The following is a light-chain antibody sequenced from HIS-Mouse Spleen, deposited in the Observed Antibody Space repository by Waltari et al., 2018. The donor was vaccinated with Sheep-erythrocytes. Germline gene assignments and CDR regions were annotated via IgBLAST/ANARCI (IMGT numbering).Light chain of an antibody. CDR1: SRDVGGYNY. CDR2: DVS. V-gene: IGLV2-11*01. CDR3: CSYAGSYTLV. Sequence: QSALTQPRSVSGSPGRSVTIPCPGTSRDVGGYNYVSWYQQTPGKAPKLMIYDVSKRPAGVPDRFSGSKSGNTASLTISGLQAEDEADYYCCSYAGSYTLVFGGGTKLTVL. J-gene: IGLJ2*01.